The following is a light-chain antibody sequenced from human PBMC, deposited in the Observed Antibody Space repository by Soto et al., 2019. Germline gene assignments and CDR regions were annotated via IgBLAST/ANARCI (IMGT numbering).Light chain of an antibody. V-gene: IGKV1-39*01. CDR3: QHSYSTPLT. Sequence: DIQMTQSPSSLSASVGDRVTITCRASQSISSYLNWYQQKPGKAPKLLIYAASSLQSGAPSRFSGSGSWTDFTLTISSLQPEDFATYYCQHSYSTPLTFGGGTKVEIK. J-gene: IGKJ4*01. CDR2: AAS. CDR1: QSISSY.